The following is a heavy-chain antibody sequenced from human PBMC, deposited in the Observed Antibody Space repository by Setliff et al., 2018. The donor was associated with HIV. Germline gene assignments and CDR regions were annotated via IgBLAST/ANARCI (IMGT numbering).Heavy chain of an antibody. D-gene: IGHD6-19*01. V-gene: IGHV4-4*02. CDR1: GGSISSRNW. CDR2: IYHSGST. J-gene: IGHJ6*03. CDR3: ARATWLVHPFPLYYYYMDV. Sequence: PSETLSLTCAVSGGSISSRNWWSWVRQPPGKGLEWIGEIYHSGSTNYNPSLKSRVTISVDKSKNQFSLKLISVTAADTAVYYCARATWLVHPFPLYYYYMDVWGKGTTVTVSS.